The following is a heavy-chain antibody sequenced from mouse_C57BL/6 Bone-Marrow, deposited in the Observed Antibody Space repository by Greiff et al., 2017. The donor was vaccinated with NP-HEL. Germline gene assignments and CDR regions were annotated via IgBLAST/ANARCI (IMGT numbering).Heavy chain of an antibody. CDR2: IYIGNGYT. V-gene: IGHV1-58*01. Sequence: VQLQQSGAELVRPGSSVKMSCKTSGYTFTSYGINWVKQRPGQGLEWIGYIYIGNGYTKYNEKFKGKATLTSDTSSSTSYMQLSSLTSEDSAIYFCARYLGYAMDYWGQGTSVTVSS. J-gene: IGHJ4*01. D-gene: IGHD3-3*01. CDR3: ARYLGYAMDY. CDR1: GYTFTSYG.